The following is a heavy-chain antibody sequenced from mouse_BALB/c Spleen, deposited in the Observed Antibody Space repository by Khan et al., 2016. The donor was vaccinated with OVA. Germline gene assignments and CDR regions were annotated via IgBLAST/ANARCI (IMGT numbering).Heavy chain of an antibody. J-gene: IGHJ3*01. CDR1: GFIFSDYY. CDR3: ARGHYGNPFAY. D-gene: IGHD2-1*01. Sequence: EVELVESGGGLVKPGGSLKLSCAASGFIFSDYYMYWVRQTPEKRLEWVASMSDGGSYTYYLDNVKGRFAISRDNAKNNLYLQMSSLKSEDTAMXYCARGHYGNPFAYWGQGTLVTVSA. CDR2: MSDGGSYT. V-gene: IGHV5-4*02.